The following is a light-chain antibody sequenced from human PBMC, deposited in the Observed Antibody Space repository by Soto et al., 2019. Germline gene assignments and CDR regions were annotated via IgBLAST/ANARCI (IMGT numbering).Light chain of an antibody. V-gene: IGKV3-20*01. CDR2: GAS. CDR1: QSVSSSS. J-gene: IGKJ2*01. CDR3: QQYGSSPRT. Sequence: EIVLTQSPGTLSLSPGERATLSCRASQSVSSSSLAWYQQKPGQAPRLLMYGASSRATGIPDRFSGSGSGTDFTLTISRLEPEDSAVYYCQQYGSSPRTFGQGTKLEIK.